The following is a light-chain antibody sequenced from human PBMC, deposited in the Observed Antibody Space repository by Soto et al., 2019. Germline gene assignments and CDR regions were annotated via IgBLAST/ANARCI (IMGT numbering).Light chain of an antibody. Sequence: QSVLTQPPSASGTPGQRVTISCSGSSSNIGSNYVYWYQQLPGTPPKLLIYRNNQRPSGVPDRFSGSKSGTSASLAISGLRSEDEADYYCAAWDDSLSGWVFGGGTKLTVL. V-gene: IGLV1-47*01. CDR2: RNN. CDR3: AAWDDSLSGWV. J-gene: IGLJ3*02. CDR1: SSNIGSNY.